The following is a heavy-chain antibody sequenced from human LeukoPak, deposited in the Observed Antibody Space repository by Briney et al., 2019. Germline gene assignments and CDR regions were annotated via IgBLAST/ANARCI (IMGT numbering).Heavy chain of an antibody. CDR3: AKDQWDY. J-gene: IGHJ4*02. V-gene: IGHV3-23*01. CDR1: GFSFSTHA. CDR2: ITNSGENT. D-gene: IGHD6-19*01. Sequence: GGSLRLSCAASGFSFSTHAMSWVRQTPGKGLEWVSGITNSGENTYYADSVKGRFTISRDNSKNTLYLQMDSLRAEDTAVYYCAKDQWDYWGQGTRVTVSS.